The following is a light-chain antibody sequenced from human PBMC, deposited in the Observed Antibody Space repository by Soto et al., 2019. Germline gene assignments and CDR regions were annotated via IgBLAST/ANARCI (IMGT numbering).Light chain of an antibody. Sequence: QSALTQPPSASGSPGQTVTISCTGTSSDVGGYNFVSWYQQHPGKAPKLIIYEVSERPSGVPDRFSGSKSGNTASLTVSGLAAEDEAYYYCSSYAGSNVVVFGGGTKLTVL. CDR2: EVS. CDR3: SSYAGSNVVV. V-gene: IGLV2-8*01. J-gene: IGLJ2*01. CDR1: SSDVGGYNF.